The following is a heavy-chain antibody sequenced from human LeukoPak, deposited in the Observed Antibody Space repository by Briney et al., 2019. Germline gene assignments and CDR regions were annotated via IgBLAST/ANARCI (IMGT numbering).Heavy chain of an antibody. CDR2: IYYSGST. J-gene: IGHJ4*02. CDR3: ASSTYYYGSGSYRFDY. V-gene: IGHV4-59*01. D-gene: IGHD3-10*01. Sequence: SETLSLTCTVSGGSISSYYWSWIRQPPGKGLEWIGYIYYSGSTNYNPSLKSRVTISVDTSKNQFSLKLSSVTAADTAVYYCASSTYYYGSGSYRFDYWGQGTLVTVSS. CDR1: GGSISSYY.